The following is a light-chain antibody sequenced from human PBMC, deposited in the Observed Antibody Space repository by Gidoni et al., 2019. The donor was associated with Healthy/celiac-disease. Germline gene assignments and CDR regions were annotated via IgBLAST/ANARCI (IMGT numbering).Light chain of an antibody. CDR3: AAWEVSLNGWV. CDR2: YDV. CDR1: SSNIGNNA. Sequence: QSVLTQPPSVSEAPRQRVTISSSGSSSNIGNNAVNWYQQRPAKAHKLLLYYDVLLPSGVSDRFSGSTSATSSSLAISLLQSEDVADYYCAAWEVSLNGWVFGGRTQLTVL. J-gene: IGLJ3*02. V-gene: IGLV1-36*01.